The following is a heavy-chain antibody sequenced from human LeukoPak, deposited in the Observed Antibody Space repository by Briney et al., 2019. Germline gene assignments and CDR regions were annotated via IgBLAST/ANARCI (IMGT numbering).Heavy chain of an antibody. CDR3: AELGITMIGGV. Sequence: GALRLSCAASGFTFSSYEMNWVRQAPGKGLEWVSYISSSGSTIYYADSVKGRFTISRDNAKNSLYLQMNSMRAEDTAVYYCAELGITMIGGVWGKGTTVTISS. D-gene: IGHD3-10*02. CDR1: GFTFSSYE. V-gene: IGHV3-48*03. J-gene: IGHJ6*04. CDR2: ISSSGSTI.